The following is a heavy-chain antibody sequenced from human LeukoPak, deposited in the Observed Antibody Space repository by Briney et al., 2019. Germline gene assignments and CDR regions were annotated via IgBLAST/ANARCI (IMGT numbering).Heavy chain of an antibody. CDR1: GGSISSYY. Sequence: SETLSLTCTVSGGSISSYYWSWIRQPPGKGLEWIGYIYYSGSTNYNPSLKSRVTISVDTSKNQFSLKLSSVTAADTAVYYCARVDSSWYEDYWGQGTPVTVSS. CDR2: IYYSGST. J-gene: IGHJ4*02. CDR3: ARVDSSWYEDY. D-gene: IGHD6-13*01. V-gene: IGHV4-59*01.